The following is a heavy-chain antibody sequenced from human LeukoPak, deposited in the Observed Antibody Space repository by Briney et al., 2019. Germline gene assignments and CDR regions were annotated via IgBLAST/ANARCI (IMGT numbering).Heavy chain of an antibody. CDR2: ISSSSTGT. CDR1: KFTISSYV. CDR3: AKGSSSSRPYYFDS. J-gene: IGHJ4*02. D-gene: IGHD6-6*01. V-gene: IGHV3-23*01. Sequence: GGSLRLSCAASKFTISSYVISWVRQAPGKGLEWVSAISSSSTGTYCADSVKGRFTVSRDNAINTLYLQMNSLRVEDTAVYYCAKGSSSSRPYYFDSWGQGTLVTVSS.